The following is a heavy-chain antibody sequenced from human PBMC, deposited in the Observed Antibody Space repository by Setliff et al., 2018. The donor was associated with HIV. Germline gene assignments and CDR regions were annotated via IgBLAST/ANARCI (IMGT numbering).Heavy chain of an antibody. CDR2: IIPIFGTA. V-gene: IGHV1-69*13. J-gene: IGHJ6*03. CDR1: GGTFSSYA. CDR3: ATRTDYYYYYYMDV. Sequence: ASVKVSCKASGGTFSSYAISWVRQAPGQGLEWMGGIIPIFGTANYAQKFQGRVTITADESTSTAYMELSSLRSEDTAAYYCATRTDYYYYYYMDVWGKGTTVTVSS.